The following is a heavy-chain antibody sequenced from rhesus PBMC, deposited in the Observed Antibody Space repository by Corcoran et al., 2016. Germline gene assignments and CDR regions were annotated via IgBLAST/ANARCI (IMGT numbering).Heavy chain of an antibody. CDR3: VRVQNTLVGVDDNFDAFDF. CDR1: GFSPPPTGLG. V-gene: IGHV2S1*01. J-gene: IGHJ3*01. Sequence: QVTLKESGPALVKPTQTLTLTCTFSGFSPPPTGLGVGWIRQPPGKALEWLVAIYWDDDKYYSTSLKTRLTISKDTSKNQVVLTMTNMDPVDTATYYCVRVQNTLVGVDDNFDAFDFWGQGLRVTVSS. D-gene: IGHD3-3*01. CDR2: IYWDDDK.